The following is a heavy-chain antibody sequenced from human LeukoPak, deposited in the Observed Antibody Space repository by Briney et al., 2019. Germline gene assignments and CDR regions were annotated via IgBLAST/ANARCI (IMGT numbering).Heavy chain of an antibody. V-gene: IGHV4-59*01. Sequence: PSETLSLTCTVSGGSINNYYWDWIRQPPGKGLEWIGYIYYSGNTYYNPSLKSRVTISVDTSKNQFSLKLNSVTAADTAVYYCARETQGFLDIWGQGTMVTFSS. CDR1: GGSINNYY. CDR3: ARETQGFLDI. D-gene: IGHD2-15*01. CDR2: IYYSGNT. J-gene: IGHJ3*02.